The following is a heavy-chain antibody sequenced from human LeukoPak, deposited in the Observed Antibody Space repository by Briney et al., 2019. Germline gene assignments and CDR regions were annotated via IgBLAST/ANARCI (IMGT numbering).Heavy chain of an antibody. CDR3: ARFLVLRFLEWWFDY. Sequence: GGSLRLSCAASGFTVSSNYMSWVRQAPGKGLEWVSVIYSGGSTYYADSVKGRFTISRDNSKNTLYLQMNSLRAEDTAVYYCARFLVLRFLEWWFDYWGQGTLVTVSS. V-gene: IGHV3-53*01. D-gene: IGHD3-3*01. CDR2: IYSGGST. J-gene: IGHJ4*02. CDR1: GFTVSSNY.